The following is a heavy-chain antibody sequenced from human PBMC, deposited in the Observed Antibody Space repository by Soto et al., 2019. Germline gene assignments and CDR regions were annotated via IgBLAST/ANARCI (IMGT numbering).Heavy chain of an antibody. V-gene: IGHV3-33*01. D-gene: IGHD6-13*01. CDR3: ARDEAAAGPYFDY. Sequence: TGGSLRLSCAASGFTFSSYGMHWVRQAPGKGLEWVAVIWYDGSNKYYADSVKGRFTISRDNSKNTLCLQMNSLRAEDTAVYYCARDEAAAGPYFDYWGQGTLVTVSS. CDR2: IWYDGSNK. J-gene: IGHJ4*02. CDR1: GFTFSSYG.